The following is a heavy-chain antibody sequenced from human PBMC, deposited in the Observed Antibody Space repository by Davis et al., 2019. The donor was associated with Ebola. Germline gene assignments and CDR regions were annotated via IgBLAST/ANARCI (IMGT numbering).Heavy chain of an antibody. J-gene: IGHJ6*02. D-gene: IGHD5-12*01. Sequence: SETLSLTCAVSGGSISSSNWWSWVRQPPGKGLEWIGEIYHSGSTNYNPSLKSRVTISVDKSKNQFSLKLSSLTAADTAVYYCARDHRGYDRPGRYYYGMDVWGQGTTVTVSS. CDR1: GGSISSSNW. CDR2: IYHSGST. V-gene: IGHV4-4*02. CDR3: ARDHRGYDRPGRYYYGMDV.